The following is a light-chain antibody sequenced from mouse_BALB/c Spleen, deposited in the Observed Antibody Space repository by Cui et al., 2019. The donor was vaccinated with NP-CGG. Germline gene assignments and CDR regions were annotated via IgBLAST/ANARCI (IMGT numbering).Light chain of an antibody. CDR1: TGAVTTSNY. V-gene: IGLV1*01. Sequence: QAVVTQESAITTSPGETVTRTCRSSTGAVTTSNYANWVQEKPDHLFSGLIGGTNNRAPGGPARFSGSLIGDKAALTSTGAQTEDEAIYFCALWYSNHWVFGGGTKLTVL. CDR3: ALWYSNHWV. J-gene: IGLJ1*01. CDR2: GTN.